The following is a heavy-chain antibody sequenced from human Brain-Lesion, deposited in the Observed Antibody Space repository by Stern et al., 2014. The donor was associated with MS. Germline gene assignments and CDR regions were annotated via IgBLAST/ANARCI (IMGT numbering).Heavy chain of an antibody. D-gene: IGHD2-2*01. V-gene: IGHV4-61*02. Sequence: QVQLVESGPGLVKPSQTLSLSCTVSGGSISSGGYYWSWIRQPAGKGLEWIGRIFNSGSTSYNPSPKSRVTISIDTSQNQLSLRLNSMTAADTAVYYCARGRVVPGFQYYATDVWGQGTTVIVSS. CDR2: IFNSGST. CDR1: GGSISSGGYY. J-gene: IGHJ6*02. CDR3: ARGRVVPGFQYYATDV.